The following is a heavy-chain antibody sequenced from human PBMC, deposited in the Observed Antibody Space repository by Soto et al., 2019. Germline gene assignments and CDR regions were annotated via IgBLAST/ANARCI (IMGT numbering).Heavy chain of an antibody. V-gene: IGHV4-31*03. CDR1: GGSISSGGYY. D-gene: IGHD3-22*01. CDR3: ARVKENYYDSSGYPTGDAFDI. Sequence: SETLSLTCTVSGGSISSGGYYWSWIRQHPGKGLEWIGYIYYSGSTYYNPSLKSRVTISVDTSKNQFSLKLSSVTAADTAVYYCARVKENYYDSSGYPTGDAFDIWGQGTIVTVSS. CDR2: IYYSGST. J-gene: IGHJ3*02.